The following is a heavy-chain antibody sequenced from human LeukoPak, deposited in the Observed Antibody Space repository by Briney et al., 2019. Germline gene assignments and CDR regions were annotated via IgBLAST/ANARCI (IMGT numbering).Heavy chain of an antibody. CDR3: ARYRSYDSSGYYCVDAFDI. D-gene: IGHD3-22*01. V-gene: IGHV3-7*01. CDR2: IKQDGSEK. CDR1: GFTFSSYW. J-gene: IGHJ3*02. Sequence: GGSLRLSCAASGFTFSSYWMSWVRQAPGKGLEWVANIKQDGSEKYYVDSVKGRFTISRDNAKNSLYLQMNSLRAEDTAVYYCARYRSYDSSGYYCVDAFDIWGQGTMVTVSS.